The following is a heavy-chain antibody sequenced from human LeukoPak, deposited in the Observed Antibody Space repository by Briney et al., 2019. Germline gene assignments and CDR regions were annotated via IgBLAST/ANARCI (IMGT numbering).Heavy chain of an antibody. CDR3: ARDGYYDFWSGYYAWFDP. CDR2: INPNSGGT. J-gene: IGHJ5*02. V-gene: IGHV1-2*02. Sequence: ASVKVSCKASGYTFTGYYMHWVRQAPGQGLEWMGWINPNSGGTNYAQKFQGRVTMTRDASISTAYMELSRLGSDDTAVYYCARDGYYDFWSGYYAWFDPWGQGTLVTVSS. D-gene: IGHD3-3*01. CDR1: GYTFTGYY.